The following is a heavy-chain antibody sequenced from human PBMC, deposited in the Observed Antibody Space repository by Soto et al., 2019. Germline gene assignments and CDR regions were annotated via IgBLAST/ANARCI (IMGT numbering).Heavy chain of an antibody. CDR2: ISAYNGNT. J-gene: IGHJ4*02. CDR3: AREEYDILTGYRFDY. V-gene: IGHV1-18*01. CDR1: GYTFTSYG. Sequence: QVQLVQSGAEVKKPGASVKVSCKASGYTFTSYGISWVRQAPGQGLEWMGWISAYNGNTNYAQKLQCRVTMTTDTSTSTAYMELRSLRSDDTAVYYCAREEYDILTGYRFDYWGQGTLVTVSS. D-gene: IGHD3-9*01.